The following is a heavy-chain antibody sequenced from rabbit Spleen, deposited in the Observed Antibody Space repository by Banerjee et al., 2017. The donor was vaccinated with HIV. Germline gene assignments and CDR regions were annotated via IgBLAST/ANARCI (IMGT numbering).Heavy chain of an antibody. J-gene: IGHJ6*01. Sequence: QSLEESGGDMVKPGASLTLTCTASGFSFSTTYYICWVRQAPGKGLEWIGCGYPDGIGSTAYASWAKGRFTISKSSSSTVTLQITSLTAADTATYFCARDLTGVIGWNFYLWGQGTLVTVS. D-gene: IGHD1-1*01. CDR3: ARDLTGVIGWNFYL. CDR2: GYPDGIGST. V-gene: IGHV1S40*01. CDR1: GFSFSTTYY.